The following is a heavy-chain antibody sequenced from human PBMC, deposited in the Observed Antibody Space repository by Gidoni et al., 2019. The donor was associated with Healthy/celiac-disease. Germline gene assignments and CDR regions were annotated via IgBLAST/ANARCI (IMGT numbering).Heavy chain of an antibody. CDR2: IVVGSGNT. CDR3: AADPSYGPIDY. CDR1: GFTFTSSA. Sequence: QLQLVQSGPEVKKPGTSVQVSCKASGFTFTSSAVQWVRQARGQRLEWIGWIVVGSGNTNYAQKFQERVTITRDMSTSTAYMELSSLRSEDTAVYYCAADPSYGPIDYWGQGTLVTVSS. D-gene: IGHD5-18*01. J-gene: IGHJ4*02. V-gene: IGHV1-58*01.